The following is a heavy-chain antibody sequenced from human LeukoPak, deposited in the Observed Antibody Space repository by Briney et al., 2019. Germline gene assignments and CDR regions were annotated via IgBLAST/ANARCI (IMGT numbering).Heavy chain of an antibody. CDR1: GFTFSTFG. V-gene: IGHV3-48*02. D-gene: IGHD3-16*02. CDR2: INYNGRDM. CDR3: ARDLYRYGRFDY. Sequence: GGSLRLSCAASGFTFSTFGMSWVRQAPGKGLEWISYINYNGRDMYYADSVKGRFTTSRDNAKDSLYLQMNTLRDEDTAVYYCARDLYRYGRFDYWGQGTLVTISS. J-gene: IGHJ4*02.